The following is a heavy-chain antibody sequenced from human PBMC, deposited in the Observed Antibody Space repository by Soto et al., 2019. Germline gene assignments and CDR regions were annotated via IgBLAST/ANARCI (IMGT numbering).Heavy chain of an antibody. D-gene: IGHD4-4*01. CDR2: IYHSGST. J-gene: IGHJ5*02. Sequence: SETLSLTCAVSGVSISSSNWWSWVRQPQGKGLEWNGEIYHSGSTNYNPSLKSRVTISVDTSKNQFSLKLSSVTAADTAVYYCARSPKGHSNNWFDPWGQGTLVTVSS. V-gene: IGHV4-4*02. CDR3: ARSPKGHSNNWFDP. CDR1: GVSISSSNW.